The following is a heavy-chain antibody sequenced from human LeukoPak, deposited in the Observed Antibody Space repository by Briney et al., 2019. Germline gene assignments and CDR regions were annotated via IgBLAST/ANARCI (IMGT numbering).Heavy chain of an antibody. Sequence: PSETLSLTCTVSGGSISSSSNYWGWIRQPPGKGLEWIGSIYYSGSTYSNPSLKSRVTISVDTSKNQFSLKLSSVTAADTAVYYCARRGSGSWYFDLWGRGTLVTVSS. D-gene: IGHD3-10*01. CDR1: GGSISSSSNY. V-gene: IGHV4-39*01. CDR3: ARRGSGSWYFDL. J-gene: IGHJ2*01. CDR2: IYYSGST.